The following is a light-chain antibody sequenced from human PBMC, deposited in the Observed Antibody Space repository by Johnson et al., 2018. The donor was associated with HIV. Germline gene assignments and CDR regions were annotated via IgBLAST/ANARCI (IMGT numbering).Light chain of an antibody. J-gene: IGLJ1*01. Sequence: QPVLTQPPSVSAAPGQRVTISCSGNNSNIGYNSVSWYQQVPGTAPKLLIYENKKRPSGIADRFSASKSGTSATLDITGLQTGDEADYYCGAWASGLTAHFVFGSGTTITVL. CDR1: NSNIGYNS. CDR3: GAWASGLTAHFV. CDR2: ENK. V-gene: IGLV1-51*02.